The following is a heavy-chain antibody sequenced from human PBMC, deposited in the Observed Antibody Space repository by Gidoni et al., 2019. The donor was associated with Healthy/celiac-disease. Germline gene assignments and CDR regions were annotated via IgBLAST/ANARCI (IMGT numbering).Heavy chain of an antibody. CDR2: FEPEDGET. J-gene: IGHJ5*02. V-gene: IGHV1-24*01. D-gene: IGHD2-15*01. CDR1: GYTLTELS. Sequence: QVQLVQSGAEVKKPGASVKVSCKVSGYTLTELSIHWVRQAPGKGLEWMGGFEPEDGETIYAQKFQGRVTMTEDTSTDTAYMELSSLRSEDTAVYYCAILQTDCSGGSCSYNWFDPWGQGTLVTVSS. CDR3: AILQTDCSGGSCSYNWFDP.